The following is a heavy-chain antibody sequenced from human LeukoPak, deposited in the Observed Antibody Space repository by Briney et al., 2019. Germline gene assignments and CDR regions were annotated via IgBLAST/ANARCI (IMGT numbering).Heavy chain of an antibody. J-gene: IGHJ5*02. V-gene: IGHV1-2*02. CDR1: GYTFTGYY. D-gene: IGHD6-13*01. CDR2: INPNSGGT. Sequence: ASVKVSCKASGYTFTGYYMHWVRQAPGQGLEWMGWINPNSGGTNYAQKFQGRVTMTRDTSISTAYMELSRLRSDDTAVYYCARGSGPQFIAAAPLPLESGPAGPWGQGALVTVSS. CDR3: ARGSGPQFIAAAPLPLESGPAGP.